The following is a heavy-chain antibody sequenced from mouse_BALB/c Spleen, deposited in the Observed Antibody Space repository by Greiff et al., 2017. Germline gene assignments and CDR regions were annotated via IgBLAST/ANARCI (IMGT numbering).Heavy chain of an antibody. V-gene: IGHV5-6-3*01. CDR3: ARAYYGYDYYAMDY. CDR1: GFTFSSYG. Sequence: EVQVVESGGGLVQPGGSLKLSCAASGFTFSSYGMSWVRQTPDKRLELVATINSNGGSTYYPDSVKGRFTISRDNAKNTLYLQMSSLKSEDTAMYYCARAYYGYDYYAMDYWGQGTSVTVSS. J-gene: IGHJ4*01. CDR2: INSNGGST. D-gene: IGHD1-2*01.